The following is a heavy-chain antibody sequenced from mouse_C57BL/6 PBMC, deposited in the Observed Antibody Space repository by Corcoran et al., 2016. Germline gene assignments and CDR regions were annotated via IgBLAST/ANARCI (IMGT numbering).Heavy chain of an antibody. CDR1: GYTFTNYD. Sequence: EVQLQQSGPELVKPGASVKISCKASGYTFTNYDINWVKQRHGKGLEWIGDINPNHGGTSYNQKFKGKATLTVDKSSSTAYMELHSLPSEDDALYCWARTFFHYFSYWGQGSSVTVSS. V-gene: IGHV1-26*01. CDR2: INPNHGGT. CDR3: ARTFFHYFSY. J-gene: IGHJ2*02.